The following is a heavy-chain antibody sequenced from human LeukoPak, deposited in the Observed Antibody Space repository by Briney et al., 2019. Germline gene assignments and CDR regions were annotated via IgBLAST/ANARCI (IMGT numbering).Heavy chain of an antibody. CDR1: GFTFSSYS. CDR2: ISSSSTYI. Sequence: PGGSLRLSCAASGFTFSSYSMNWVRQAPGQGLEWVSSISSSSTYIYYAGSVKGRFTISRDNAKNSLFLQMNSLRAEDTAVYYCARDKGTEGLLPRGDWYFDLWGRGTLVTVSS. V-gene: IGHV3-21*01. J-gene: IGHJ2*01. CDR3: ARDKGTEGLLPRGDWYFDL. D-gene: IGHD3-3*01.